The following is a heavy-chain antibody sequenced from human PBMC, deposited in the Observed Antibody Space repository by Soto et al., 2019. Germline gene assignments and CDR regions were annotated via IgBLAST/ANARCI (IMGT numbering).Heavy chain of an antibody. D-gene: IGHD3-22*01. V-gene: IGHV3-30*18. CDR3: AKDTYYYSSSGYYVFDS. CDR1: GCTFSAYG. Sequence: GGSLRLYCAAWGCTFSAYGIHWVRESPGKGQEWVAVISHEGRNTNYADSVKGRFTFSIDNSKDTVYLQMNSLIAEDTAVYYCAKDTYYYSSSGYYVFDSWGQGT. J-gene: IGHJ4*02. CDR2: ISHEGRNT.